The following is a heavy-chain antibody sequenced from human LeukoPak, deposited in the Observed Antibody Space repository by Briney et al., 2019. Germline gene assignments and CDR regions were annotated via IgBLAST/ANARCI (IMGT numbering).Heavy chain of an antibody. D-gene: IGHD1-26*01. CDR3: ASYYSGSYTGRGLGFQH. Sequence: SVKVSCKASGGTFSSYAISWVRQAPGQGLEWMGRIIPILGIANYAQKFQGRVTITADKSTSTAYMELSSLRSEDTAVYYCASYYSGSYTGRGLGFQHWGQGTLVTVSS. V-gene: IGHV1-69*04. CDR1: GGTFSSYA. CDR2: IIPILGIA. J-gene: IGHJ1*01.